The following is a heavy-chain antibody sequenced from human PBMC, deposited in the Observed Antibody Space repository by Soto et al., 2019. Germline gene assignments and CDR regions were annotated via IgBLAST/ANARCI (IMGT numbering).Heavy chain of an antibody. Sequence: TLSLTCTVSGGSISSGGYYWSWIRQHPGKGLEWIGYIYYSGSTYYNPSLKSRVTISVDTSKNQFSLKLSSVTVADTAVYYCASLILGYCSSTSCYERINWFDPWGQGTLVTVSS. D-gene: IGHD2-2*01. V-gene: IGHV4-31*03. CDR1: GGSISSGGYY. CDR3: ASLILGYCSSTSCYERINWFDP. CDR2: IYYSGST. J-gene: IGHJ5*02.